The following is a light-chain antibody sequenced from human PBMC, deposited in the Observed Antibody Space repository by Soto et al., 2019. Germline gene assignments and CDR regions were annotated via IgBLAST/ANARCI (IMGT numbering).Light chain of an antibody. CDR3: SSYTSSSTPFV. CDR2: EVS. V-gene: IGLV2-14*01. Sequence: QAVVTQPASVSGSPGQSITISCTGTSSDVGTYIYVSWYQQHPGKAPKLMIYEVSNRPSGVSNRFSGSKSGNTASLTISGLQAEDEADYYCSSYTSSSTPFVFGTGTKLTV. CDR1: SSDVGTYIY. J-gene: IGLJ1*01.